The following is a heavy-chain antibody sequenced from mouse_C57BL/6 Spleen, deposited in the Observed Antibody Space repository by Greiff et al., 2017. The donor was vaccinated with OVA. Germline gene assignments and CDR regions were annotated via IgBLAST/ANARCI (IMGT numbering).Heavy chain of an antibody. CDR2: ISDGGSYT. CDR3: ARDLRQLRLPFAY. CDR1: GFTFSSYA. Sequence: EVQGVESGGGLVKRGGSLKLSCAASGFTFSSYAMSWVRQTPEKRLEWVATISDGGSYTYYPDNVKGRFTISRDNAKNNLYLQMSHLKSEDTAMYYCARDLRQLRLPFAYWGQGTLVTVSA. V-gene: IGHV5-4*01. J-gene: IGHJ3*01. D-gene: IGHD3-2*02.